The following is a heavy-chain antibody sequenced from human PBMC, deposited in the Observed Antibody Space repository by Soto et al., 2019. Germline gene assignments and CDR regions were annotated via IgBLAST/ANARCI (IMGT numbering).Heavy chain of an antibody. CDR3: AREDGGYDFIDY. D-gene: IGHD5-12*01. CDR2: INAGNGNT. J-gene: IGHJ4*02. CDR1: GYTFTSYA. V-gene: IGHV1-3*01. Sequence: ASVKVSCKASGYTFTSYAMHWVRQAPGQRLEWMGWINAGNGNTKYPQKFQGRVTITRDTSASTAYMELSSLRSEDTAVYYCAREDGGYDFIDYWGQGTLVTVSS.